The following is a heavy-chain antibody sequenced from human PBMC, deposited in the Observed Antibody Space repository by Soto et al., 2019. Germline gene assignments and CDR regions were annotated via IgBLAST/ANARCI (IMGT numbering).Heavy chain of an antibody. CDR1: GLIFSSSG. CDR2: IWYDGNKK. J-gene: IGHJ4*02. Sequence: PXGCLALFCAASGLIFSSSGTHWVRQAPGKGLEWVAVIWYDGNKKYYGDSVRGRFTISRDNSKNTLYLEMNSLRAEDTAVYYCAVDTTGLLDYWGQGTLVTVSS. D-gene: IGHD5-18*01. V-gene: IGHV3-33*03. CDR3: AVDTTGLLDY.